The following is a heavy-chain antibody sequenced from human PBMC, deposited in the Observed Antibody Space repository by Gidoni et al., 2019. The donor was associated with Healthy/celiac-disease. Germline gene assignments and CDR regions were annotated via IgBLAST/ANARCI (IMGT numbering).Heavy chain of an antibody. CDR2: IRWNRGSI. D-gene: IGHD2-2*01. V-gene: IGHV3-9*01. CDR1: GFTFDDYA. CDR3: AKDGHEYQLPTKGWFDP. J-gene: IGHJ5*02. Sequence: EVQLVESGGGLVQPGRSLRLSCAASGFTFDDYAMHWVRQAPGKGLEWVSGIRWNRGSIGYADSVKGRFTISRDNAKNSLYLQMNSLRAEDTALYYCAKDGHEYQLPTKGWFDPWGQGTLVTVSS.